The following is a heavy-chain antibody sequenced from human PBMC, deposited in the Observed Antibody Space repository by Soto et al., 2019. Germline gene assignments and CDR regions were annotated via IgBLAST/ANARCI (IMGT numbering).Heavy chain of an antibody. CDR3: ASGASRWYPYFFDS. J-gene: IGHJ4*02. CDR2: IIPYYNTL. D-gene: IGHD6-13*01. V-gene: IGHV1-69*01. Sequence: QAQVVQSGAEVRKPGSSVKLSCKASEGTFNSYAIAWVRQAPGQGLEWMGGIIPYYNTLNYAQKFQDRVTITADGSTNTVYMELSSLRPDDTAVYFCASGASRWYPYFFDSWAQGTLVTVSS. CDR1: EGTFNSYA.